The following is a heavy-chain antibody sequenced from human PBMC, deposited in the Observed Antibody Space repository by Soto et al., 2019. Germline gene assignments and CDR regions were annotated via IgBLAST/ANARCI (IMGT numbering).Heavy chain of an antibody. CDR3: ARDRGYCSSTSCWDRYFQH. D-gene: IGHD2-2*01. J-gene: IGHJ1*01. V-gene: IGHV3-21*01. CDR1: GFTFSSYS. CDR2: ISSSSSYI. Sequence: EVQLVESGGGLVKPGGSLRLSCAASGFTFSSYSMNWVRQAPGKGLEWVSSISSSSSYIYYADSVKGRFTISRDNAKNSLYLQMNSLRAEDTAVYYCARDRGYCSSTSCWDRYFQHWGQGTLVTVSS.